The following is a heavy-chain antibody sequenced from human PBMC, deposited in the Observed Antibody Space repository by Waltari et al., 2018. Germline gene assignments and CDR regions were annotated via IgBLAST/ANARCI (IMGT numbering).Heavy chain of an antibody. D-gene: IGHD1-26*01. V-gene: IGHV4-39*01. CDR3: GRHGTPGNRLVDY. CDR1: GYSISSSSYY. J-gene: IGHJ4*02. Sequence: QVRLQESGPGLVKPSETLSLTCAVSGYSISSSSYYWDWLRQPPGKGLGGSGNIYYDGSTYYHPSLESLVTISLDRSKNQFSLKLSSVTAADTAIYYCGRHGTPGNRLVDYWGQGTLVTVSS. CDR2: IYYDGST.